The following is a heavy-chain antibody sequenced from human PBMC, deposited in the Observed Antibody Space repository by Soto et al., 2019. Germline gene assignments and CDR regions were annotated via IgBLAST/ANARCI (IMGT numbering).Heavy chain of an antibody. V-gene: IGHV3-23*01. J-gene: IGHJ4*02. CDR3: AKGGRRASPAGDYFYS. Sequence: PGGSLRLSCVASGFNFSYNALSWVRQAPGKGLQWVSTISGSGEKTYYADSVKGRFTISSDDSRNRVYLQMSRLRLDDTAVYFWAKGGRRASPAGDYFYSRGPGTLVTVSS. CDR2: ISGSGEKT. CDR1: GFNFSYNA. D-gene: IGHD3-16*01.